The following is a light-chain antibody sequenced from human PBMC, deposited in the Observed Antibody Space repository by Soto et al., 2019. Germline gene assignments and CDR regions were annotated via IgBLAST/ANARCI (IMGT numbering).Light chain of an antibody. V-gene: IGKV3-20*01. J-gene: IGKJ1*01. CDR1: QSVDSRL. CDR2: GAS. CDR3: QQYDSSRT. Sequence: EIVLTQSPGTLSLSPGERVTLSCRASQSVDSRLLAWYQQKPGQAPRLLVYGASIRATGIPDRFSGSGSGTDFTLSVRGLETEDVAVYYGQQYDSSRTFGQGTKVEMK.